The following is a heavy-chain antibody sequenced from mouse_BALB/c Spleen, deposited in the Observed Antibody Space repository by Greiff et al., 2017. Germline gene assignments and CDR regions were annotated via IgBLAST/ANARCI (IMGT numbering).Heavy chain of an antibody. Sequence: EVKLMESGGGLVKPGGSLKLSCAASGFTFSSYAMSWVRQTPEKRLEWVASISSGGSTYYPDSVKGRFTISRDNARNILYLQMSSLRSEDTAMYYCASSSFDYWGQGTTLTVSS. CDR3: ASSSFDY. V-gene: IGHV5-6-5*01. J-gene: IGHJ2*01. CDR1: GFTFSSYA. D-gene: IGHD6-1*01. CDR2: ISSGGST.